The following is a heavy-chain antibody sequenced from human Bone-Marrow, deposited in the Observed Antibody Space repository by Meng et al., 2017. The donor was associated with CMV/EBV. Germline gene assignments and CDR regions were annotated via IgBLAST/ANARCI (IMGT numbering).Heavy chain of an antibody. Sequence: GESLKISCAASGFTFDDYGMSWVRQAPGKGLEWVANIKQDGSEKYHVDSVKGRFTISRDNAKNSLFLQMNSLRAEDTAVYYCTRDREYCSSTSCYRAVHYYGMDVWGQGTTVTVSS. CDR1: GFTFDDYG. V-gene: IGHV3-7*01. CDR2: IKQDGSEK. D-gene: IGHD2-2*01. J-gene: IGHJ6*02. CDR3: TRDREYCSSTSCYRAVHYYGMDV.